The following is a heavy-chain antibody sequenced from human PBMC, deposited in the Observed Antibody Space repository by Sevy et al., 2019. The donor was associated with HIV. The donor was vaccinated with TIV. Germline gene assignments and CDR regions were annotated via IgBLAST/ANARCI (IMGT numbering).Heavy chain of an antibody. CDR2: FYRGNKT. V-gene: IGHV3-53*01. Sequence: GGSLRLSCVVSGFPVSSSYMNWVRQAPGKGLEWVSVFYRGNKTDYADSVKGRFTISRDNSQNTLYLQMNSLRAEDTAVYYCVRDKNAHYYGMDVWGQGTTVTVSS. CDR3: VRDKNAHYYGMDV. J-gene: IGHJ6*02. CDR1: GFPVSSSY. D-gene: IGHD2-2*01.